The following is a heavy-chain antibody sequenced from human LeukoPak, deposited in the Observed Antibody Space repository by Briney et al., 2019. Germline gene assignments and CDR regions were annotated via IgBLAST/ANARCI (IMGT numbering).Heavy chain of an antibody. J-gene: IGHJ4*02. Sequence: PGGSLRLSGAASGFRFRGYWLSWVGRAQGKGLGWVANINQAGSVQYYVDSVKGRFTISRDDAKNSLYVQMNSLREEDTAVYYCTRVGYSGWNLEYWGQGTLVTVSS. V-gene: IGHV3-7*01. D-gene: IGHD5-12*01. CDR1: GFRFRGYW. CDR2: INQAGSVQ. CDR3: TRVGYSGWNLEY.